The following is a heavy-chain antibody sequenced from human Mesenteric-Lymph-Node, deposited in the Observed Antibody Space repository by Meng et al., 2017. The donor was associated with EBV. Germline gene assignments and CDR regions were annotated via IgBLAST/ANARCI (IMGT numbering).Heavy chain of an antibody. V-gene: IGHV4-39*01. J-gene: IGHJ4*02. D-gene: IGHD1-26*01. CDR3: ARQGPSGRTFDY. CDR2: YYNSGST. CDR1: GGSISSSSYD. Sequence: QQQLEESGPGLGKTSETLSLTCTVSGGSISSSSYDWGWIRQPPGKGLEWIGTYYNSGSTHYNPSLKSRVTISVDTSNNQFSLRLISVTAADTAAYYCARQGPSGRTFDYWGQGTLVTVSS.